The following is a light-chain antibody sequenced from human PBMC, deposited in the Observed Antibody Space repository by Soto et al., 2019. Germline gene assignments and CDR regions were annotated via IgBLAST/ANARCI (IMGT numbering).Light chain of an antibody. J-gene: IGKJ3*01. CDR3: QQYGSSPFT. V-gene: IGKV3-20*01. Sequence: EIVLTQSPGTRSLSQGERATLSFRASQSVSSSYLAWYQQKPGQAPRLLIYGASSRATGIPDRFSGSGSGTDFTLTISRLEPEDFAVYYCQQYGSSPFTFGPGTKVDIK. CDR1: QSVSSSY. CDR2: GAS.